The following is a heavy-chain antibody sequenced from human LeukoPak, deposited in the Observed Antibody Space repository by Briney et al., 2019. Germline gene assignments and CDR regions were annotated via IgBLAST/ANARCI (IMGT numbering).Heavy chain of an antibody. J-gene: IGHJ4*02. CDR1: GFTFSSYT. Sequence: GGSLRLSCAASGFTFSSYTMNWVRQAPGKGLEWVSSISSSSGYIYYADSVTGRFTISRDNAKNSLYLQMNSLRAEDTAVYYCARDGAFGGVIVKLVYWGQGTLVTVSS. CDR3: ARDGAFGGVIVKLVY. V-gene: IGHV3-21*01. CDR2: ISSSSGYI. D-gene: IGHD3-16*02.